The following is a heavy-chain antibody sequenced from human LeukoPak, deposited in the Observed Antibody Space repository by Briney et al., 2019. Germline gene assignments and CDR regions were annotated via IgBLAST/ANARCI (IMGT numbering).Heavy chain of an antibody. D-gene: IGHD3-22*01. Sequence: AASVKVSCKASGYTFTSYDINWVRQATGQGLEWMGWMNPNSGNTGYAQKFQGRVTMTRNTSISTAYMELSSLRSEDTAVYCCASSYDSSGRDAFDIWGQGTMVTVSS. J-gene: IGHJ3*02. CDR2: MNPNSGNT. CDR3: ASSYDSSGRDAFDI. CDR1: GYTFTSYD. V-gene: IGHV1-8*01.